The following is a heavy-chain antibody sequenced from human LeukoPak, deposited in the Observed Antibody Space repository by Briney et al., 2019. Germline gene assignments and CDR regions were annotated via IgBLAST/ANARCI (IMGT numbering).Heavy chain of an antibody. J-gene: IGHJ6*02. V-gene: IGHV1-18*01. Sequence: GASVKVSCKASGYTFTSYGISGVRQAPGQGIEGMGWISAYNGNTNYAQKLQCSVTMTTDTSTSTAYMELRSLRSGDTAVYYCARDLAAMGPNYYYYGMDVWGQGTTVTVSS. CDR2: ISAYNGNT. CDR3: ARDLAAMGPNYYYYGMDV. D-gene: IGHD5-18*01. CDR1: GYTFTSYG.